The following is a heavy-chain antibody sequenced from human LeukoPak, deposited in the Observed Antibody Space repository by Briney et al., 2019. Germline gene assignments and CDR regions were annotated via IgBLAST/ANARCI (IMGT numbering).Heavy chain of an antibody. Sequence: GGSLRLSCAASGFTFNYFWMHWVRQVPGKGPVWVSGINNDGTATYYADSVKGRFTISRDNAKNTVNLQMNGLRAEDTSVYFCATVSEYWGQGTLVTVSS. CDR3: ATVSEY. J-gene: IGHJ4*02. CDR2: INNDGTAT. V-gene: IGHV3-74*01. CDR1: GFTFNYFW.